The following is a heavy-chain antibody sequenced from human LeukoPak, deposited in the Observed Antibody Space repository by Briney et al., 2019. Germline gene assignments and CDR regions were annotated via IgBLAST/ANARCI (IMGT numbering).Heavy chain of an antibody. CDR3: ACSSTTYYYYYGMDV. D-gene: IGHD2-2*01. J-gene: IGHJ6*04. V-gene: IGHV1-69*06. CDR2: NIPIFGTA. CDR1: VGTFSRYA. Sequence: SVKVSCKPSVGTFSRYAISWVRQAPRQGREWVGGNIPIFGTANYAQKFQGRVTSTADKSTSTAYMELSSLRSEDTAVYYCACSSTTYYYYYGMDVWGKGATVTVSS.